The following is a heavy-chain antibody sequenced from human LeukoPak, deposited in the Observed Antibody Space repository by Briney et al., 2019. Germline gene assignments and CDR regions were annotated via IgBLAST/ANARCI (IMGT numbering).Heavy chain of an antibody. V-gene: IGHV3-30*02. CDR3: AKEGRLETYFDY. CDR1: GFTFSSYG. Sequence: PGGSLRLSCAASGFTFSSYGMHWVRQAPGKGLGWVAFIRYDGSNKYYADSVKGRFTISRDNSKNTLYLQMNSLRAEDTAVYYCAKEGRLETYFDYWGQGTLVTVSS. D-gene: IGHD1-1*01. CDR2: IRYDGSNK. J-gene: IGHJ4*02.